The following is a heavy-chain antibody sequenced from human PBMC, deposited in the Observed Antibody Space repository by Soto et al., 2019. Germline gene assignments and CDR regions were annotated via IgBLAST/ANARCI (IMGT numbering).Heavy chain of an antibody. D-gene: IGHD3-9*01. Sequence: VKVSCKASGYTFTAFYMNWVRQAPGQGLEWMGWVNPNTGVTKYAQKFQGRVTMTRDTSINTAYMELSGLTSDDTAVYYCTTLRLDPWGQGTLVTVSS. V-gene: IGHV1-2*02. J-gene: IGHJ5*02. CDR3: TTLRLDP. CDR1: GYTFTAFY. CDR2: VNPNTGVT.